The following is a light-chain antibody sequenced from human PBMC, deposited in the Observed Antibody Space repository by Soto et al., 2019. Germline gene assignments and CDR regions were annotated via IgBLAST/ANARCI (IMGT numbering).Light chain of an antibody. Sequence: EIVLTQSPGTLSLSPGERTTLSCRASQSVSSSYLGWYQQKPGQAPRLLIYGASSRATGIPDRFSGSGSGTDFTLTISRLEPEDFAVYYCQQYGSSPRTFGQGTKVELK. J-gene: IGKJ1*01. CDR3: QQYGSSPRT. V-gene: IGKV3-20*01. CDR2: GAS. CDR1: QSVSSSY.